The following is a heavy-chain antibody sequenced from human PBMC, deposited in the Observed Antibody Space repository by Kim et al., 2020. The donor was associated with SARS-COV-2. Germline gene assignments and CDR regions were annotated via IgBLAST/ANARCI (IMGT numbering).Heavy chain of an antibody. D-gene: IGHD1-26*01. Sequence: QRRQGRVTMTTDTSTSTAYMELRSLRSDDTAVYYCARDGHLIVGAIIFDYWGQGTLVTVSS. V-gene: IGHV1-18*01. J-gene: IGHJ4*02. CDR3: ARDGHLIVGAIIFDY.